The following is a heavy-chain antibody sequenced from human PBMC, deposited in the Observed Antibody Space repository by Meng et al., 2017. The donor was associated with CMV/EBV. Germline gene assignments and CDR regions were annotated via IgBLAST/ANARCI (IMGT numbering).Heavy chain of an antibody. CDR3: ARGGGYCSSTSCYQRRYWYFDL. CDR1: YY. J-gene: IGHJ2*01. D-gene: IGHD2-2*01. CDR2: LNHSGST. V-gene: IGHV4-34*01. Sequence: YYWRWIRPPPGQGLEWIGELNHSGSTNYTPSLKSRVTISVDTSKNQFSLKLSSVTAADTAVYYCARGGGYCSSTSCYQRRYWYFDLWGRGTLVTVSS.